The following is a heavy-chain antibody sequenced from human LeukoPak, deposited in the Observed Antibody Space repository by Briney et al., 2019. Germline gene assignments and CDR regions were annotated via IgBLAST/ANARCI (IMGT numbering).Heavy chain of an antibody. Sequence: GASVKVSCKASGGTFSSYAISWVRQAPGQGLEWMGGIIPIFGTANYAQKFQGRVTMTRDTSISTAYMELSRLRSDDTAVYYCARGGSSWYMDVWGQGTTVTVSS. J-gene: IGHJ6*02. CDR1: GGTFSSYA. V-gene: IGHV1-69*05. CDR2: IIPIFGTA. D-gene: IGHD6-13*01. CDR3: ARGGSSWYMDV.